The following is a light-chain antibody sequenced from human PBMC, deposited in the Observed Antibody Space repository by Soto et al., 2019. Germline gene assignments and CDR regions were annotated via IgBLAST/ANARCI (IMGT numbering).Light chain of an antibody. Sequence: DIQVTQSPSSLSASLGDRVSITCRASRDISNYLAWYQQKPGQVPRLLISGASTLHSEVPSRFSGSGSGTDFTLTITSLQPEDIATYFCQKYDTAPLTFGGGTKVEI. J-gene: IGKJ4*01. V-gene: IGKV1-27*01. CDR2: GAS. CDR3: QKYDTAPLT. CDR1: RDISNY.